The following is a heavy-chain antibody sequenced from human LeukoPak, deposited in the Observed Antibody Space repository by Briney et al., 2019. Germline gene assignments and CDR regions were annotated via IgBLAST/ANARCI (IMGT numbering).Heavy chain of an antibody. CDR2: IYYSGST. D-gene: IGHD5-18*01. CDR1: GGSISSYY. Sequence: SETLSLTCTVSGGSISSYYWSWIRQPPGKGLEWIGYIYYSGSTNYNPSLKSRVTISVDTSKNQFSLKLSSVTAADTAVYYCAREGTQFVWIQLWFDAFDIWGQGTMVTVSS. CDR3: AREGTQFVWIQLWFDAFDI. V-gene: IGHV4-59*12. J-gene: IGHJ3*02.